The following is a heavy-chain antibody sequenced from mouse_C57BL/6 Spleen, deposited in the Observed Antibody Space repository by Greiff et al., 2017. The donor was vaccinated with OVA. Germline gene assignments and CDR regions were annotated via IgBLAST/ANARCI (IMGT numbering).Heavy chain of an antibody. CDR3: AVYGSRGAMDY. Sequence: EVQLVESGGGLVKPGGSLKLSCAASGFTFSDYGMHWVRQAPEKGLEWVAYISSGSSTLYYADTVKGRFTISRDNAKNTLFLQRTSLRSEDTAMYYCAVYGSRGAMDYWGQGTSVTVSS. J-gene: IGHJ4*01. CDR1: GFTFSDYG. V-gene: IGHV5-17*01. CDR2: ISSGSSTL. D-gene: IGHD1-1*01.